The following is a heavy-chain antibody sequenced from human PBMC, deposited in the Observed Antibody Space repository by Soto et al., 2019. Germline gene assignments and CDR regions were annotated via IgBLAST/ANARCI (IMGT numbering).Heavy chain of an antibody. J-gene: IGHJ3*02. D-gene: IGHD2-15*01. CDR3: ATGGPAVAFDI. V-gene: IGHV4-39*01. Sequence: SETLSRVYIFSGCAISSSSYYWGWFRQPPGKGLEWIGSIFYSGSTYYSPSLKSRVTISVDTSQNQFSLKLSSVTAADTAVYYCATGGPAVAFDIWGQGTMVT. CDR1: GCAISSSSYY. CDR2: IFYSGST.